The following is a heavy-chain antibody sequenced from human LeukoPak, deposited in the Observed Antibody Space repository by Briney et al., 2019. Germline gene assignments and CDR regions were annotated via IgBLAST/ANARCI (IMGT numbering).Heavy chain of an antibody. CDR3: ARGPRIYDILTGYRFDY. V-gene: IGHV1-69*13. Sequence: GASVKVSCKASGGTFSSYAISWVRQAPGQGLEWMGGIIPIFGTANYAQKFQGRVTITADESTSTAYMELSSLRSEDTAVYYCARGPRIYDILTGYRFDYWGQGTLVTVSS. CDR2: IIPIFGTA. CDR1: GGTFSSYA. J-gene: IGHJ4*02. D-gene: IGHD3-9*01.